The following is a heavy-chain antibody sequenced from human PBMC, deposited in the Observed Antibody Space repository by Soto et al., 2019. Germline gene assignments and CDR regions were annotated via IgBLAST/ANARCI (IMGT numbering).Heavy chain of an antibody. D-gene: IGHD1-1*01. J-gene: IGHJ6*02. V-gene: IGHV4-39*01. CDR2: IEYSGST. Sequence: SVTLSLTCTVSGGSISSSSYFWGWMRQPPGKGLEGIWTIEYSGSTYYNPSLKNRLTISVNTSKTQFSLKLSSVPATDTAVYYCARHPDVEIATRPANYYYGMDVWGQGTTVTVSS. CDR1: GGSISSSSYF. CDR3: ARHPDVEIATRPANYYYGMDV.